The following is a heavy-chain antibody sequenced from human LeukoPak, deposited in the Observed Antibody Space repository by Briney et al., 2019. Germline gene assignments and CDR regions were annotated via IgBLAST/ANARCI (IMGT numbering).Heavy chain of an antibody. Sequence: ASVKVSCKASAYTFTDYYIHWVRQAPGQGLEWMGSIHPNSGDTNYAQKFQGGVTMTRDTSISTAYMELSRLSSDDTAVFYCARDSSGPLNWFDPWGQGTLVTVSS. CDR2: IHPNSGDT. J-gene: IGHJ5*02. V-gene: IGHV1-2*02. CDR1: AYTFTDYY. CDR3: ARDSSGPLNWFDP. D-gene: IGHD6-25*01.